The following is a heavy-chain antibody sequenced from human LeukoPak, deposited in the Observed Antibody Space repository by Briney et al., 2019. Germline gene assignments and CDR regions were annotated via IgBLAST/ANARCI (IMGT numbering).Heavy chain of an antibody. D-gene: IGHD5-12*01. J-gene: IGHJ4*02. CDR1: GDSVSTNTVA. CDR3: ARALVADVHNGFDF. Sequence: SQTLSLTCAISGDSVSTNTVAWNWIRQSPSRGLEWLGRTYYSSKWYNDYAVSVKSRITISPDTSKNQFSLRLNSVTPEDTAVYFCARALVADVHNGFDFWGQGTLVTVSS. CDR2: TYYSSKWYN. V-gene: IGHV6-1*01.